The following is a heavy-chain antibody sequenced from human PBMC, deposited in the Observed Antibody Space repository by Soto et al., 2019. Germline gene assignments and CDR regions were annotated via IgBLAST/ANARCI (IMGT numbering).Heavy chain of an antibody. Sequence: QVQLVQSGAEVKKPGASVKVSCKASGYTFTSYGISWVRQAPGQGLEWMGWISAYNGNTNYAQKLQGRVTMTTDTSTSTAYMELRSLRSDDTAVYYCARADSCYDSGYDSSSWYLLNPPSIWCQGPLVTVSS. D-gene: IGHD6-13*01. J-gene: IGHJ4*02. CDR1: GYTFTSYG. CDR3: ARADSCYDSGYDSSSWYLLNPPSI. V-gene: IGHV1-18*01. CDR2: ISAYNGNT.